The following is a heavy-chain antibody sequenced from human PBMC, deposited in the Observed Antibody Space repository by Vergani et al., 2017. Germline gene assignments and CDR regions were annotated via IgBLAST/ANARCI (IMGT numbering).Heavy chain of an antibody. CDR3: TRRSSGIAAATS. Sequence: EVQLVESGGGLVQPGGSLKLSCAASGFTFSGSAMHWVRQASGKGLEWVGRIRSKANSYATAYAASVKGRFTISRDDSKNTAYLQMNSLKTEDTAVYYCTRRSSGIAAATSRGQGTLVTVSS. J-gene: IGHJ4*02. D-gene: IGHD6-13*01. V-gene: IGHV3-73*02. CDR1: GFTFSGSA. CDR2: IRSKANSYAT.